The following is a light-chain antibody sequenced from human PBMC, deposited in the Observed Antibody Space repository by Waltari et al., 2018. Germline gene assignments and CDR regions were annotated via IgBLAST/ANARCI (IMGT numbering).Light chain of an antibody. Sequence: DIVMTQSPNSLAVSLGERATINCKSSQSVLYNSNNKNYLAWYQQKPGQPPKLLIYWASTRESGVPDRFSGSGSGTDFTLSISSLQAEDVAVYYCQQHYISRTFGQWTRVEIK. CDR1: QSVLYNSNNKNY. CDR3: QQHYISRT. V-gene: IGKV4-1*01. CDR2: WAS. J-gene: IGKJ1*01.